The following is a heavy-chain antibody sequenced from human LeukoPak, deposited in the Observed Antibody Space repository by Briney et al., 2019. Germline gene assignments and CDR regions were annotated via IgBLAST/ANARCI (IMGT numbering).Heavy chain of an antibody. CDR3: ARDCGPQDYDSSGYCFDY. Sequence: ASVKVSCKASGYTFTSYAMNWVRQAPGQGLEWMGWINTNTGNPTYAQGFTGQFVFSLDTSASTAYLQISSLKAEDTAVYYCARDCGPQDYDSSGYCFDYWGQGILVTVSS. CDR2: INTNTGNP. V-gene: IGHV7-4-1*02. D-gene: IGHD3-22*01. J-gene: IGHJ4*02. CDR1: GYTFTSYA.